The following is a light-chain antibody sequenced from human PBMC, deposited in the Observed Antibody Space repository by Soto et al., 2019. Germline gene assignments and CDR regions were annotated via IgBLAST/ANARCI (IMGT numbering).Light chain of an antibody. CDR1: SSNIGGNS. J-gene: IGLJ1*01. CDR3: GSWDSSLSAYV. CDR2: DDN. V-gene: IGLV1-51*01. Sequence: QSVLTQPPSVSAAPGQMVTISCSGSSSNIGGNSVSWYQQLPGTAPKLLIYDDNKRPSGIPDRFSGSKSGTSATLGITGFQTGDEADYYCGSWDSSLSAYVFGTGTKGTVL.